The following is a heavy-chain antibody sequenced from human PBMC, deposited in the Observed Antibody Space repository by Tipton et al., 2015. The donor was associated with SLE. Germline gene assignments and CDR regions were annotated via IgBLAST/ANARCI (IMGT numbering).Heavy chain of an antibody. J-gene: IGHJ4*02. V-gene: IGHV4-59*11. CDR2: IYYSGNT. Sequence: TLSLTCTASGGSISSHYWSWIRQPPGKGLEWIGYIYYSGNTNYSPSLKSRVTISVDTSKNQFSLKLTSVTAADTAVYYCARGYGDTGYWGQGILVTVSS. D-gene: IGHD2-21*02. CDR1: GGSISSHY. CDR3: ARGYGDTGY.